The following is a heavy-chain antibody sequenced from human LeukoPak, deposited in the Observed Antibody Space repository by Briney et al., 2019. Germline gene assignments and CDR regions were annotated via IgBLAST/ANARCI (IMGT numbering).Heavy chain of an antibody. D-gene: IGHD5-12*01. CDR2: IIPILGIA. Sequence: SVTVSCKASGGTFSSYAISWVRQAPGQGLEWMGRIIPILGIANYAQKFQGRVTITADKSTSTAYMELSSLRSEDTAVYYCAKLVATSKTTDYWGQGTLVTVSS. J-gene: IGHJ4*02. CDR1: GGTFSSYA. CDR3: AKLVATSKTTDY. V-gene: IGHV1-69*04.